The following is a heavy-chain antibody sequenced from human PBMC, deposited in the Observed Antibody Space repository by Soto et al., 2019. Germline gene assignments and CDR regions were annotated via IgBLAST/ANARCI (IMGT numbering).Heavy chain of an antibody. CDR1: GFTFSSNW. V-gene: IGHV3-7*01. Sequence: GGSLRLSCAVSGFTFSSNWMSWVRQAPGKGLEWVANIKEDGSEKYYVDSVKGRFTISRDNAKNSVYLQMSSLRAEDTAVYYCARAVGMDVWGQGTTVTVSS. CDR3: ARAVGMDV. J-gene: IGHJ6*02. CDR2: IKEDGSEK.